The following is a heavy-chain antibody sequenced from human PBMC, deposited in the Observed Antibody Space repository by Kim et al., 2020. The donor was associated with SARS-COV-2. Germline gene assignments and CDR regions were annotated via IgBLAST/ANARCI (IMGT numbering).Heavy chain of an antibody. D-gene: IGHD3-22*01. CDR1: GFTFSSYW. J-gene: IGHJ3*02. Sequence: GGSLRLSCAASGFTFSSYWMHWVRQAPGKGLVWVSRINSDGSSTSYADSVKGRFTISRDNAKNTLYLQMNSLRAEDTAVYYCARDSRSSTYYYDSSGSDDAFDIWGQGTMVTVSS. CDR3: ARDSRSSTYYYDSSGSDDAFDI. V-gene: IGHV3-74*01. CDR2: INSDGSST.